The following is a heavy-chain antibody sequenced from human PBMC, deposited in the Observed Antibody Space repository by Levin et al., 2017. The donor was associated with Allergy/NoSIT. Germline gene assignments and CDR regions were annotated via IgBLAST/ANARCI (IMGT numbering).Heavy chain of an antibody. CDR3: AREPFGIVAKGFFDY. Sequence: SETLSLTCTVSGGSISSGSYYWSWIRQPAGKGLEWIGRIYTSGSTNYNPSLKSRVTISVDTSKNQFSLKLSSVTAADTAVYYCAREPFGIVAKGFFDYWGQGTLVTVSS. V-gene: IGHV4-61*02. CDR2: IYTSGST. D-gene: IGHD5-12*01. J-gene: IGHJ4*02. CDR1: GGSISSGSYY.